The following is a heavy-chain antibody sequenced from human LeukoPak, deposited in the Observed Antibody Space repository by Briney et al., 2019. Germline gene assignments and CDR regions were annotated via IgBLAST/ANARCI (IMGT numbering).Heavy chain of an antibody. J-gene: IGHJ4*02. D-gene: IGHD3-22*01. CDR1: GGSISSYC. Sequence: SQTLSLTCTVSGGSISSYCWSWIRQPAGKGLEWIGRIYTSGSTNYNPSLKSRVTMSVDTSKNQFSLKLSSVTAADTAVYYCALQGDYYDSSGYYYAYWGQGTLVTVSS. CDR2: IYTSGST. V-gene: IGHV4-4*07. CDR3: ALQGDYYDSSGYYYAY.